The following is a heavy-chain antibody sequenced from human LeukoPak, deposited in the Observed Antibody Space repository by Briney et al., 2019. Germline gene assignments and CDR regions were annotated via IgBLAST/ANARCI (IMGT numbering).Heavy chain of an antibody. CDR1: GGSISSYY. CDR2: IYYSGST. Sequence: SETLSPTCTVSGGSISSYYWSWIRQPPGKGLEWIGYIYYSGSTNYNPPLKSRVTISVDTSKNQFSLKLSSVTAADTAVYYCARLGEWELPNWFDPWGQGTLVTVSS. V-gene: IGHV4-59*08. CDR3: ARLGEWELPNWFDP. J-gene: IGHJ5*02. D-gene: IGHD1-26*01.